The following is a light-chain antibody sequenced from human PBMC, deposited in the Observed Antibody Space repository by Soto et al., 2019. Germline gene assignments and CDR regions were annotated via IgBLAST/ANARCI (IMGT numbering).Light chain of an antibody. J-gene: IGKJ5*01. CDR1: QSVSRN. CDR2: GTS. V-gene: IGKV3-20*01. CDR3: QQYGSSTT. Sequence: EIVLTQSPATLCLSPGERATLSCRASQSVSRNLAWYQQKPGQAPRLLIYGTSSRATGIPDRFSGSGSGTDFTLTISRLEPEDFAVFYCQQYGSSTTFGQGTRLEIK.